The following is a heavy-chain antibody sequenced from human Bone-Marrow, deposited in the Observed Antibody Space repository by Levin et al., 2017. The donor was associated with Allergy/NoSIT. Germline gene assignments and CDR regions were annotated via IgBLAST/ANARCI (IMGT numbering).Heavy chain of an antibody. CDR1: GFTLSSFW. V-gene: IGHV3-74*01. J-gene: IGHJ2*01. CDR2: ISPDGSAT. D-gene: IGHD3-16*01. Sequence: GGSLRLSCAASGFTLSSFWMHWVRQVPGKGLMWVSRISPDGSATTYAESVKGRLTISRDNAKNTLYLQMNSLSADDTSVYYCARSVVGNYGNFDRWGRGTLVTVSS. CDR3: ARSVVGNYGNFDR.